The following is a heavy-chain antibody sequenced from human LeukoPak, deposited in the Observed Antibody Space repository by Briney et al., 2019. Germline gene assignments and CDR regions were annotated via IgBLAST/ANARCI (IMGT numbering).Heavy chain of an antibody. V-gene: IGHV4-39*01. Sequence: SETLSLTCTVSGGSISSSSYYWDWIRQPPGKGLEWNGSIYYSGSTNYNPSLKSRVTISVDTSKNQFSLKLSSVTAADTAVYYCARRTILTGSDYWGQGTLVTVSS. CDR1: GGSISSSSYY. J-gene: IGHJ4*02. CDR2: IYYSGST. D-gene: IGHD3-9*01. CDR3: ARRTILTGSDY.